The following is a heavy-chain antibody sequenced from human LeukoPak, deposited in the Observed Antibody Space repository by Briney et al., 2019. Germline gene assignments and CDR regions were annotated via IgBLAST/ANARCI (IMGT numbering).Heavy chain of an antibody. CDR1: GYTFTNYG. V-gene: IGHV1-18*01. CDR2: ISAHDGTR. D-gene: IGHD6-19*01. J-gene: IGHJ4*02. CDR3: ARRSTLYSSGRFYFDY. Sequence: GASVKVSCKASGYTFTNYGITWVRQAPGQGLEWMAWISAHDGTRNYALKHEDRVTMTTDTSTSTAYMELRGLRSDDTAVYYCARRSTLYSSGRFYFDYWGQGTLVTVSS.